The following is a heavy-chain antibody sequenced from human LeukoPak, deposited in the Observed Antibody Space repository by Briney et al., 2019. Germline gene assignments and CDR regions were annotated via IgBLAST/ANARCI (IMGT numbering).Heavy chain of an antibody. J-gene: IGHJ4*02. V-gene: IGHV5-51*01. CDR2: IYPGDSQT. Sequence: GESLKISCKGSGFSFTSYWIGWVRQMPGKGLEWMGIIYPGDSQTNYSPSFQGQVTFSADKSISTAYLQWSSLKASDTAMYYCARRDYNYDSSAYWGQGTLVTVSS. CDR3: ARRDYNYDSSAY. D-gene: IGHD3-22*01. CDR1: GFSFTSYW.